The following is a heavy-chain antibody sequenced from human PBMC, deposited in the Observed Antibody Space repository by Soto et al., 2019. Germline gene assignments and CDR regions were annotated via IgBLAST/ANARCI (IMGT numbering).Heavy chain of an antibody. CDR2: IYYSGST. CDR1: GGSISSGDYY. V-gene: IGHV4-30-4*01. D-gene: IGHD3-3*01. J-gene: IGHJ5*02. CDR3: ARVFTIFGVVIMTPGWFDP. Sequence: SETLSLTCSVSGGSISSGDYYWGWIRQPPGKGLEWIGYIYYSGSTYYNPSLKSRVTISVDTSKNQFSLKLSSVTAADSAVYYCARVFTIFGVVIMTPGWFDPWGQGTLVTVSS.